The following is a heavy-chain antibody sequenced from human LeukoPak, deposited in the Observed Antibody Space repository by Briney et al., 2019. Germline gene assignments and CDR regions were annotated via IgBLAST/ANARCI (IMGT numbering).Heavy chain of an antibody. CDR1: GFTFSSYA. J-gene: IGHJ6*02. CDR3: ARAPSQLYYDSPYGMDV. V-gene: IGHV3-30-3*01. D-gene: IGHD3-22*01. Sequence: GGSLRLSCAASGFTFSSYAMHWVRQAPGKGLEWVAVISYDGSNKYYADSVKGRFTISRDNSKNTLYLQMNSLRAEDTAVYYCARAPSQLYYDSPYGMDVWGQGTTVTVSS. CDR2: ISYDGSNK.